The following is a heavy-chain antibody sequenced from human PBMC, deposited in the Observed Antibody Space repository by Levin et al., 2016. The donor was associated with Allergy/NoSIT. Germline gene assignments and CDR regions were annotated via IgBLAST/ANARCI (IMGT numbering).Heavy chain of an antibody. J-gene: IGHJ6*02. CDR1: GFTFDDYA. V-gene: IGHV3-9*01. D-gene: IGHD3-3*01. CDR3: AKAGRFLDPMDV. CDR2: ISWNSGSI. Sequence: GGSLRLSCAASGFTFDDYAMHWVRQAPGKGLEWVSGISWNSGSIGYADSVKGRFTISRDNAKNSLYLQMNSLRAEDTALYYCAKAGRFLDPMDVWGQGTTVTVSS.